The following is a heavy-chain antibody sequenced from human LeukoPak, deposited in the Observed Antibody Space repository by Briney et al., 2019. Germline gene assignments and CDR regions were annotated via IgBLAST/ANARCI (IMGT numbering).Heavy chain of an antibody. CDR1: GGSFSGYY. V-gene: IGHV4-34*01. CDR3: AREAREYEGSGYQYGN. CDR2: INHSGST. J-gene: IGHJ4*02. Sequence: SETLSLTCAVYGGSFSGYYWSWIRQPPGKGLEWIGEINHSGSTNYNPSLKSRVTISVDTSKNQFSLKLSSVTAADTAVYYCAREAREYEGSGYQYGNWGQGTLVTVSS. D-gene: IGHD3-22*01.